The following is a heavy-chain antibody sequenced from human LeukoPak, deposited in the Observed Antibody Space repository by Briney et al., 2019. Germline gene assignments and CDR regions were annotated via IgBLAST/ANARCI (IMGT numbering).Heavy chain of an antibody. D-gene: IGHD4-17*01. J-gene: IGHJ4*02. CDR1: GYSISSGYY. Sequence: SETLSLTCTVSGYSISSGYYWGWIRQPPGKGLEWIGSIYHSGSTYYNPSLKSRVTISVDTSKSQFSLKLSSVTAADTAVYYCARDHIGDYGDYGVFDYWGQGTLVTVSS. CDR3: ARDHIGDYGDYGVFDY. CDR2: IYHSGST. V-gene: IGHV4-38-2*02.